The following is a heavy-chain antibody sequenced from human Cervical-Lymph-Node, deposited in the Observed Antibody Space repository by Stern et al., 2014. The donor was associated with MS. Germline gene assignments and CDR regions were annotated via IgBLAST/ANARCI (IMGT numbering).Heavy chain of an antibody. CDR3: AIDLRAAAGSD. CDR2: ISYDGYNK. J-gene: IGHJ4*02. V-gene: IGHV3-30-3*01. D-gene: IGHD6-25*01. CDR1: GFTFSSYA. Sequence: VQLVESGGGVVQPERSLRLSCAASGFTFSSYAMHWVRQSPGKGLEWVAVISYDGYNKYYADSVKGRFTIYRDNSKNTLYLQMNRLGSEDTAVYYCAIDLRAAAGSDWGQGTLVTVSS.